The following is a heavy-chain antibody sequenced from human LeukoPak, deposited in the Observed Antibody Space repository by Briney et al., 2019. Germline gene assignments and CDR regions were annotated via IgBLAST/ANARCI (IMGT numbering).Heavy chain of an antibody. V-gene: IGHV3-23*01. D-gene: IGHD1-26*01. CDR2: ISGSATST. CDR3: AKAVVGATPNFDY. CDR1: AFTFSTYA. Sequence: GGSLRLSCAASAFTFSTYAMSWVRQAPGKGLEWVSGISGSATSTYYADSVKGRFTISRDNSQNTLYLQMNSLRAEDTAVYYCAKAVVGATPNFDYWGQGTLVTVSS. J-gene: IGHJ4*02.